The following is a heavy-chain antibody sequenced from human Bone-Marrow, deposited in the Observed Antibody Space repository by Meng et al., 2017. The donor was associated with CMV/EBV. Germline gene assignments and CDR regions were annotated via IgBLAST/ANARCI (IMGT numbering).Heavy chain of an antibody. D-gene: IGHD6-6*01. J-gene: IGHJ6*02. Sequence: GGSLRLSCAASGFTFSSYAMSWVRQAPGKGLEWVSTISGSGGTTYYADSVKGRFTISRDNSKNTLYLQMNSLRAEDTAVYYCARGPLGYSSSPYYYGMDVWGQGTTVTVSS. CDR2: ISGSGGTT. CDR3: ARGPLGYSSSPYYYGMDV. V-gene: IGHV3-23*01. CDR1: GFTFSSYA.